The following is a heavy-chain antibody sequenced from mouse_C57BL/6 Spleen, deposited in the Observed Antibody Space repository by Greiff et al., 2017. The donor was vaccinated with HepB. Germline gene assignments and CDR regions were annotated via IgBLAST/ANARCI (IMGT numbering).Heavy chain of an antibody. CDR3: ARHIAKYYFDY. CDR1: GFTFSSYT. V-gene: IGHV5-9*01. J-gene: IGHJ2*01. D-gene: IGHD2-12*01. CDR2: ISGGGGNT. Sequence: EVMLVESGGGLVKPGGSLKLSCAASGFTFSSYTMSWVRQTPEKRLEWVATISGGGGNTYYPDSVKGRFTISRDNAKNTLYLQMSSLRSEDTALYYCARHIAKYYFDYWGQGTTLTVSS.